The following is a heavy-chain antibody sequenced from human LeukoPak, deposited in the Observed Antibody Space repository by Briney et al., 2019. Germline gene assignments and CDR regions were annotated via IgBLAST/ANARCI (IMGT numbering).Heavy chain of an antibody. Sequence: ASVKVSCKASGGTFSSYAISWVRQAPGQGLEWMGRIIPILGIANYAQKFQGRVTITADKSTSTAYMELSSLRSEDTAVYYCAREFNPPAVAGIDYWGQGTLVTVSP. CDR3: AREFNPPAVAGIDY. V-gene: IGHV1-69*04. J-gene: IGHJ4*02. D-gene: IGHD6-19*01. CDR1: GGTFSSYA. CDR2: IIPILGIA.